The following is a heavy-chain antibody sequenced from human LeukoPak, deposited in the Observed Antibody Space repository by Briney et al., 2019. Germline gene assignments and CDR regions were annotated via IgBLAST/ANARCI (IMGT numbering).Heavy chain of an antibody. CDR1: GYTFTSYY. CDR3: ARSYSGYGSPYYYYYMDV. V-gene: IGHV1-46*01. Sequence: ASVKVSCKASGYTFTSYYMHWVRQAPGQGLEWMGIINPSGGSTSYAQKFQGRVTMTRDMSTSTVYMELSSLRSEDTAVYYCARSYSGYGSPYYYYYMDVWGKGTTVTVSS. J-gene: IGHJ6*03. CDR2: INPSGGST. D-gene: IGHD5-12*01.